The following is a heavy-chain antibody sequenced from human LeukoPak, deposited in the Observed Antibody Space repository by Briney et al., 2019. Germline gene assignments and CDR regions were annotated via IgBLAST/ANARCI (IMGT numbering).Heavy chain of an antibody. J-gene: IGHJ4*02. CDR2: IYYSGST. D-gene: IGHD6-19*01. CDR1: GASISTFY. V-gene: IGHV4-59*01. Sequence: PSETLSLTCTISGASISTFYWSWLRQPPGKGLEWIGYIYYSGSTIYNPPLKSRLTISVDTSKNQFSLTLSSVIAADTAVYYCARGGTENSGWPFFDFWGQGTQVTVSS. CDR3: ARGGTENSGWPFFDF.